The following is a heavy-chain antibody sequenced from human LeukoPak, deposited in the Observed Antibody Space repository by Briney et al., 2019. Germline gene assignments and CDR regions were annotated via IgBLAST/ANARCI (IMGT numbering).Heavy chain of an antibody. D-gene: IGHD5-24*01. V-gene: IGHV4-39*01. J-gene: IGHJ4*02. CDR3: ARGSRDGYNYFDY. CDR2: MDYSGST. CDR1: GGSISSSSYY. Sequence: SETLSLTCTVSGGSISSSSYYWGWIRQPPGKGLEWIGSMDYSGSTYCNPSLKSRVTMFVDMSKNQFSLRLSSVTAADTAVYFCARGSRDGYNYFDYWGQGILVTVSS.